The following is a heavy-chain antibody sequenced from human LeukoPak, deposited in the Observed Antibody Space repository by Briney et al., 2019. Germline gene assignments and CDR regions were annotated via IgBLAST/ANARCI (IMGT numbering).Heavy chain of an antibody. Sequence: ETEPLTCTVSGGSISSYYWSWIRQPPGKGLEWIGYIYYSGSTNYNPSLKSRVTISVDTSKNQFSLKLSSVTAADTAVYYCARNDYYYHDMDVWGPDSPGTVSS. CDR3: ARNDYYYHDMDV. CDR1: GGSISSYY. V-gene: IGHV4-59*01. J-gene: IGHJ6*02. CDR2: IYYSGST.